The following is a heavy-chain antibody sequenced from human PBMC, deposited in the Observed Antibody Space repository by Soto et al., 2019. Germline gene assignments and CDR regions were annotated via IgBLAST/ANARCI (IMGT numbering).Heavy chain of an antibody. J-gene: IGHJ6*02. D-gene: IGHD2-15*01. V-gene: IGHV1-69*13. CDR2: IIPIFGTA. Sequence: GASVKVSCKASGGTFSSYAISWVRQAPGQGLEWMGGIIPIFGTANYAQKFQGRVTITADESTSTAYIELSSLRSEDTAVYYCASKGYCSGGSCYSQYYYGMDVWGQGTTVTVSS. CDR3: ASKGYCSGGSCYSQYYYGMDV. CDR1: GGTFSSYA.